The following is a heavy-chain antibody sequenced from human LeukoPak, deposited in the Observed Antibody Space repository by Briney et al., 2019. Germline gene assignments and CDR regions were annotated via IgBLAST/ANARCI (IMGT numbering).Heavy chain of an antibody. CDR1: EFTFSSFA. CDR3: TKGSRIDFWSGYYYLDS. J-gene: IGHJ4*02. D-gene: IGHD3-3*01. CDR2: VSGSGEKT. V-gene: IGHV3-23*01. Sequence: GGSLRLSCEASEFTFSSFAMSWVRQAPGKGLAWVSVVSGSGEKTQYADSVKGRFTISRDNSKRILYLQMNSLRDEDTAVYYCTKGSRIDFWSGYYYLDSWGQGTLVTVSS.